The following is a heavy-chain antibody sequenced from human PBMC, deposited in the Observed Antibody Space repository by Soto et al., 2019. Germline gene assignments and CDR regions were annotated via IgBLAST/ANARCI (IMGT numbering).Heavy chain of an antibody. CDR1: GYTLTGYF. Sequence: ASVKVSCKASGYTLTGYFMHWVRQAPGQGLDYMGWIKPDSGGRSYAQKFQGRITMTSDTSISTVYMEVSSLGSDDTAVYYCAKGVLGYTVTKFDYWGQGALVTVSS. V-gene: IGHV1-2*02. CDR2: IKPDSGGR. J-gene: IGHJ4*02. D-gene: IGHD4-17*01. CDR3: AKGVLGYTVTKFDY.